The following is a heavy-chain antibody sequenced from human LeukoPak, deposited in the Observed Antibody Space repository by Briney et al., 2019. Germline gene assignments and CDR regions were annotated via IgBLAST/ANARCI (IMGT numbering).Heavy chain of an antibody. CDR1: GLXFNGYA. Sequence: GGSLRLSCEGSGLXFNGYAISWVRQAPGKGLEWVAVTGGSDDNTHYADSVKGRFTTSRDNSANRLFLQMHSLRPDDSARYYCTRDLMTGFSSGWYFAYWGQGTLVTVSS. D-gene: IGHD6-19*01. J-gene: IGHJ4*02. CDR3: TRDLMTGFSSGWYFAY. CDR2: TGGSDDNT. V-gene: IGHV3-23*01.